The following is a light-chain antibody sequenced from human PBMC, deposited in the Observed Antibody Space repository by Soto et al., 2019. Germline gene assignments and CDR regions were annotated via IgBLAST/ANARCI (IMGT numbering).Light chain of an antibody. CDR1: RSVRSY. V-gene: IGKV3-11*01. Sequence: EIVLTQSPATLSLSPGERATLSCRASRSVRSYLAWYQQQPGQAPRLLIYDASNRAAGIPARFSGSGSETDLTLTISNLEPEDFAVYYGQQRYAWPPISFGQGTRLEIK. CDR2: DAS. CDR3: QQRYAWPPIS. J-gene: IGKJ5*01.